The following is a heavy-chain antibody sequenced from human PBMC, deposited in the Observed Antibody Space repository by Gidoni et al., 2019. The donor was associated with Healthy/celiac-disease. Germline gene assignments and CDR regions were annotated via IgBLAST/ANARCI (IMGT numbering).Heavy chain of an antibody. Sequence: EVQLLEPGGGLVQPGGSLRLSCAAFGSPFSSNAMGWVRQAPGKGLEWVSAISGSGGSTYYADSVKGRFTISRDNSKNTLYLQMNSLRAEDTAVYYCAKDHYDSSGYYYHFDYWGQGTLVTVSS. D-gene: IGHD3-22*01. CDR1: GSPFSSNA. CDR3: AKDHYDSSGYYYHFDY. V-gene: IGHV3-23*01. J-gene: IGHJ4*02. CDR2: ISGSGGST.